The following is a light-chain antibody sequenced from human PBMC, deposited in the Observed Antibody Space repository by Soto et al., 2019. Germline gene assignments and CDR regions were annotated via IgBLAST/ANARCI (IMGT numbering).Light chain of an antibody. CDR3: QQYDNLRIT. V-gene: IGKV1-33*01. Sequence: DIQMTQSPSSLSASVGDRVTITCQASQAISNYLNWYQQKPGKAPKLLIYDASNLETGVPSRFSGSGSGTDFTFTISSLQPEDIATYYCQQYDNLRITFGPGTKVDIK. J-gene: IGKJ3*01. CDR2: DAS. CDR1: QAISNY.